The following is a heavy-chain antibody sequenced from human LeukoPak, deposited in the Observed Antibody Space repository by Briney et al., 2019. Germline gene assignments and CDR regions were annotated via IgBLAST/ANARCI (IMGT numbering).Heavy chain of an antibody. Sequence: QPGRSLRLSCAASGFDFSNYGMHWVRQAPGKGLEWVALIWYDGRNKQYADSVKGRFTISRDNSKNTLYLQMSSLRVEDTALYYCARVVTTVNHDAFDIWGQGTMATVSS. J-gene: IGHJ3*02. CDR2: IWYDGRNK. CDR1: GFDFSNYG. D-gene: IGHD4-11*01. CDR3: ARVVTTVNHDAFDI. V-gene: IGHV3-33*01.